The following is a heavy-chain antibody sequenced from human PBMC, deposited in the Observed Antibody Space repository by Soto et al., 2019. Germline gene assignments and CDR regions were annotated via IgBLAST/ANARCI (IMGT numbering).Heavy chain of an antibody. D-gene: IGHD6-6*01. CDR3: AKEQFSRSYYGTDV. J-gene: IGHJ6*02. V-gene: IGHV3-43D*04. CDR2: IRWDGDAT. CDR1: GFTFEDYA. Sequence: EVQLVESGGVVVQPGGSLRLSCAASGFTFEDYAMHWVRQAPGRGLEWVSLIRWDGDATYYADSVKGRFTISRDTSKNSLYLQMNSLRGEDTALYYCAKEQFSRSYYGTDVWGQGTTVTVSS.